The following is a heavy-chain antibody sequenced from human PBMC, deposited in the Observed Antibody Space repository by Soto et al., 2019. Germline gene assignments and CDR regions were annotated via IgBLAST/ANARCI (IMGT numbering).Heavy chain of an antibody. D-gene: IGHD1-1*01. V-gene: IGHV1-69*13. CDR3: ATGSFTSTGGRIGYHYNAMDV. CDR2: IIPIFGPA. J-gene: IGHJ6*02. Sequence: SVKVSCKFSGGTFSSHSINWVRQAPGQGLEWMGGIIPIFGPANFAKKFQGRVTITADESTTTAYMELSSLTSEDTAVYYCATGSFTSTGGRIGYHYNAMDVWGQGTTVTVSS. CDR1: GGTFSSHS.